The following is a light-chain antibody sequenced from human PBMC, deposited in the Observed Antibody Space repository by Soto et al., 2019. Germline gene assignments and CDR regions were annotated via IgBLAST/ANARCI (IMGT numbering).Light chain of an antibody. J-gene: IGLJ2*01. Sequence: QSVLTQPASVSGSPGQSITISCTGTSSDIGSYNYVSWYQQHPGTAPKLMIFEVNNRPSGVSDRFSGSKSGNTASLTISGLQAEDEAHYYCSSYTSSSTLLFGGGTQLTVL. CDR3: SSYTSSSTLL. CDR1: SSDIGSYNY. V-gene: IGLV2-14*01. CDR2: EVN.